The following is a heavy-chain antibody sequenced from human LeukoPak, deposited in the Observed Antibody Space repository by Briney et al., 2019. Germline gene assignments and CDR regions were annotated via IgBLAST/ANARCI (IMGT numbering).Heavy chain of an antibody. CDR2: ISSNGGST. CDR1: GFTFSSYA. D-gene: IGHD4-17*01. V-gene: IGHV3-64*01. J-gene: IGHJ3*02. Sequence: PGGSLRLSCAASGFTFSSYAMHWVRQAPGKGLEYVSAISSNGGSTYYANSVKGRFTISRDNSKNTLYLQMGSLRAEDMAVYYCAASGENDYGDYTDAFDIWGQGTMVTVSS. CDR3: AASGENDYGDYTDAFDI.